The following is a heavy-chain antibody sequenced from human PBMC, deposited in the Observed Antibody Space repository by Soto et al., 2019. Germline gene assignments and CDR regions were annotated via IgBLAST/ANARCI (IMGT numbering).Heavy chain of an antibody. Sequence: QVQLVESGGGVVQPGRSLRLSCAASGFTFSNYGMHWVRQAPGKGLEWVAVIWYDGSNKYYGDSVKGRFTISRDNSKNTLYLQMNSLGAEDTAVYYCARDGAEINGYYVDCWGQGTPVTVSS. D-gene: IGHD1-26*01. CDR3: ARDGAEINGYYVDC. J-gene: IGHJ4*02. CDR2: IWYDGSNK. V-gene: IGHV3-33*01. CDR1: GFTFSNYG.